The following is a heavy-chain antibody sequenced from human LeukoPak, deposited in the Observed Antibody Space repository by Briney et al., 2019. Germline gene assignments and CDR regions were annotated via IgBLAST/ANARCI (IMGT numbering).Heavy chain of an antibody. V-gene: IGHV1-2*02. CDR1: GYTFTSYG. CDR3: ASLARDDAFDI. D-gene: IGHD3-3*02. J-gene: IGHJ3*02. CDR2: INPNSGGT. Sequence: GASVKVSCKASGYTFTSYGISWVRQAPGQGLEWMGWINPNSGGTNYAQKFQGRVTMTRDTSISTAYMELSRLRSDDTAVYYCASLARDDAFDIWGQGTMVTVSS.